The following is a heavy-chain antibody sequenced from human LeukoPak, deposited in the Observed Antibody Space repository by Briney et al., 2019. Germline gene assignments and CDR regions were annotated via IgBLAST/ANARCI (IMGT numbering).Heavy chain of an antibody. CDR2: ISDSGGTT. CDR1: GFTFSTYA. D-gene: IGHD3-3*01. J-gene: IGHJ4*02. V-gene: IGHV3-23*01. Sequence: GGSLRLSCAASGFTFSTYAMSWVRQAPGKGLEWVSGISDSGGTTYYADSVRGRFTISRDNSKNTLYLQMNSLRAEDTAVYYCAKHSYRVDSFSDYWGQRTRVTVSS. CDR3: AKHSYRVDSFSDY.